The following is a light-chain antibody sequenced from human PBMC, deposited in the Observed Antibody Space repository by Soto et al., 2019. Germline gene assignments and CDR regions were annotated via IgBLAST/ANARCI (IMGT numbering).Light chain of an antibody. V-gene: IGKV1-13*02. CDR3: QQFNGYPHT. Sequence: AIQLTQSPSSLSTSVGDRVTITCRASQGISSALAWFQQKPGKAPQLLIYSASTLESGVPSRCSGSGSGTDFSLTFSSLQPEDFASYFCQQFNGYPHTFGQGTRLEIK. J-gene: IGKJ5*01. CDR2: SAS. CDR1: QGISSA.